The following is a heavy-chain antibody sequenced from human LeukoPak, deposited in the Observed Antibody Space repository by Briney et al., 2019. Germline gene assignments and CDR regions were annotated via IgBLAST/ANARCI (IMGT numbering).Heavy chain of an antibody. CDR2: IYYSGST. D-gene: IGHD1-26*01. Sequence: PSETLSLTCTVSGGSIGSYYWSWIRQPPGKGLEWIGYIYYSGSTNYNPSLKSRVTISVDTSKNQFSLKLSSVTAADTAMYYCAREVPGIVGATYFDSWGQGTLVTVSS. CDR1: GGSIGSYY. J-gene: IGHJ4*02. CDR3: AREVPGIVGATYFDS. V-gene: IGHV4-59*01.